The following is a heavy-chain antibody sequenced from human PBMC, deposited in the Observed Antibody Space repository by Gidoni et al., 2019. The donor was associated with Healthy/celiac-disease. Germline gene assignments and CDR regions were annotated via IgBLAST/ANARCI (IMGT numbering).Heavy chain of an antibody. J-gene: IGHJ4*02. CDR1: GFTFNNYG. CDR2: ISYDGINK. V-gene: IGHV3-30*18. Sequence: QVQLVESGGGVVQPGRSLRLSCAASGFTFNNYGMHWVRQSPGKGLGWVAVISYDGINKYYADSVKGRFTISRDNSKNTLYLQMNSLRAADTAVYYCAKDGGRSFDYWGQGTLVTVSS. CDR3: AKDGGRSFDY. D-gene: IGHD2-15*01.